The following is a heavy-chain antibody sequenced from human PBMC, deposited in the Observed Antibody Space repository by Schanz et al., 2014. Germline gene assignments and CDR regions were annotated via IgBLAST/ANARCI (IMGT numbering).Heavy chain of an antibody. CDR2: VFPNGIT. CDR1: GGSIRSGTYY. J-gene: IGHJ2*01. Sequence: QVQLQESGPGLVKPSQTLSLTCTVSGGSIRSGTYYWSWIRQPAGKALEWVGRVFPNGITNYNPSLKTRSPISLDTSKTQFSLALTSLTAADTAVYYCARDTTWRLDLWGRGTLVTVSS. D-gene: IGHD1-1*01. CDR3: ARDTTWRLDL. V-gene: IGHV4-61*02.